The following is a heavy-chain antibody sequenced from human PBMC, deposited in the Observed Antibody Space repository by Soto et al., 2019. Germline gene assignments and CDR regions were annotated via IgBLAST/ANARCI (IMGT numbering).Heavy chain of an antibody. V-gene: IGHV3-7*01. CDR2: IKQDGSEK. D-gene: IGHD2-15*01. CDR3: AGEGSYYYYYMDV. J-gene: IGHJ6*03. Sequence: EVQLVESGGGLVQPGGSLRLSCAASGFTFSSYWMSWVRQAPGKGLEWVANIKQDGSEKYYVDSVKGRFTISRDNAKNSLYLQMNSPRAEDTAVYYCAGEGSYYYYYMDVWGKGTTVTVSS. CDR1: GFTFSSYW.